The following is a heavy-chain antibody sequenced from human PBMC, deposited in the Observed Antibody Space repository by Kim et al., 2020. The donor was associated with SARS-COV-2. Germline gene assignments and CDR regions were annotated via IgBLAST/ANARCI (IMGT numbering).Heavy chain of an antibody. Sequence: GGSLRLSCAASGFTFDDYTMHWVRQAPGKGLEWVSLISWDGGSTYYADSVKGRFTISRDNSKNSLYLQMNSLRTEDTALYYCAKDIGTGDGVFDYWGQGTLVTVSS. V-gene: IGHV3-43*01. CDR3: AKDIGTGDGVFDY. D-gene: IGHD7-27*01. CDR2: ISWDGGST. J-gene: IGHJ4*02. CDR1: GFTFDDYT.